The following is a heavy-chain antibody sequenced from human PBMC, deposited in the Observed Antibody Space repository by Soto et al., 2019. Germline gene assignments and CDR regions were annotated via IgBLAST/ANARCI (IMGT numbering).Heavy chain of an antibody. CDR3: ARAAAGSFDI. Sequence: GASVQVACKASGYTFTSYDINWVRQATGQGHEWMGWMNPNSGNTGYAQKFQGRVTMTRNTSISTAYMELSSLRSEDTAVYYCARAAAGSFDIWGQGTLVTVSS. V-gene: IGHV1-8*01. J-gene: IGHJ3*02. D-gene: IGHD6-13*01. CDR2: MNPNSGNT. CDR1: GYTFTSYD.